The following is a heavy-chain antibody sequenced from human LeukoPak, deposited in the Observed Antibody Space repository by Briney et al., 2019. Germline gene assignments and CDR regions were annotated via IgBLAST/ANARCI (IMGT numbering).Heavy chain of an antibody. J-gene: IGHJ3*02. CDR3: ARGAGLRYLGFDAFDI. CDR2: IYHSGST. CDR1: GFTFSSYSM. Sequence: GSLRLSCAASGFTFSSYSMNWVRQPPGKGLEWIGEIYHSGSTNYNPSLKSRVTISVDKSKNQFSLKLSSVTAADTAVYYCARGAGLRYLGFDAFDIWGQGTMVTVSS. D-gene: IGHD3-9*01. V-gene: IGHV4-4*02.